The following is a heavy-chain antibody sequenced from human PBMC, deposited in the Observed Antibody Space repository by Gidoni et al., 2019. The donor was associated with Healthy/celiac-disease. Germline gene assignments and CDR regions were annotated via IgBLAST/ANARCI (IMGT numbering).Heavy chain of an antibody. J-gene: IGHJ4*02. CDR3: ARESEAVAGTGDY. CDR1: GGSFRSSSYY. CDR2: IYYSGST. D-gene: IGHD6-19*01. V-gene: IGHV4-39*02. Sequence: QLQLQESGPGLVKPSETLSLTCTVSGGSFRSSSYYWGWIRQPPGKGLEWIGSIYYSGSTYYNPSLKSRVTISVDTSKNQFSLKLSSVTAADTAVYYCARESEAVAGTGDYWGQGTLVTVSS.